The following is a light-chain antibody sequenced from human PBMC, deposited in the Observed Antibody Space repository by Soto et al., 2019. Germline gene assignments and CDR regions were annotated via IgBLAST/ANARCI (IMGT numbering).Light chain of an antibody. CDR2: DAS. CDR1: QSVTRY. CDR3: QQSSTTPYT. Sequence: EIVLTQSPATLSVSPGERATLSCRASQSVTRYVAWYQHKPGQAPRLLVYDASARAAGVPARFSGSGSGTDFTLTISSLEPEDFAIYYCQQSSTTPYTFGQGTKLEIK. J-gene: IGKJ2*01. V-gene: IGKV3-11*01.